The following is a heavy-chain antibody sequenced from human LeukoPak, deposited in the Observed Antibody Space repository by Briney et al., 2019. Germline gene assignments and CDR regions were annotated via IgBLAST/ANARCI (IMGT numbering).Heavy chain of an antibody. CDR2: ISGSGGST. CDR1: GFTFTSYA. D-gene: IGHD1-26*01. J-gene: IGHJ4*02. Sequence: GGSLRLSCAASGFTFTSYAMSWVRQAPGKGLEWVSAISGSGGSTYYSDSVKGRFTISRDNSKNTLYLQMNSLRAEDTAVYYCAKCRGSYYALDYWGQGTLVTVSP. CDR3: AKCRGSYYALDY. V-gene: IGHV3-23*01.